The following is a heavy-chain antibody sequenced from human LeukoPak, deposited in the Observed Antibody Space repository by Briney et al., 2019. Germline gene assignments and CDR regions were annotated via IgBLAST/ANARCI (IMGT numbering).Heavy chain of an antibody. D-gene: IGHD3-10*01. Sequence: PSETLSLTCIVSGGSISNNNYYWGWIRQPPGKGLELIGSIYYSGSTYYNPALKSRVTISVDTSKNQFSLNLNSVTAADTAVYYCARQYYYGSGPSRPFDYWGQGTLVTVSP. CDR2: IYYSGST. CDR3: ARQYYYGSGPSRPFDY. J-gene: IGHJ4*02. CDR1: GGSISNNNYY. V-gene: IGHV4-39*01.